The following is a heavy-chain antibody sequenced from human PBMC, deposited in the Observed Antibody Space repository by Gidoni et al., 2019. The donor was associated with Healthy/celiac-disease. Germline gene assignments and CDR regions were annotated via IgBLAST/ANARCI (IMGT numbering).Heavy chain of an antibody. CDR3: AKGKLTTVTTVDY. J-gene: IGHJ4*02. CDR1: GLTFSSNG. CDR2: ISYDGSNK. V-gene: IGHV3-30*18. Sequence: QVQLVESGGGVVQPGRSLRLSCAASGLTFSSNGMHWVRQAPGKGLEWVAVISYDGSNKYYADSVKGRFTISRDNSKNTLYLQMNSLRAEDTAVYYCAKGKLTTVTTVDYWGQGTLVTVSS. D-gene: IGHD4-17*01.